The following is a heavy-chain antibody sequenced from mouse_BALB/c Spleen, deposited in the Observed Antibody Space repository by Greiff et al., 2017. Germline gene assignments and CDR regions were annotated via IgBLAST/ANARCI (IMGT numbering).Heavy chain of an antibody. D-gene: IGHD2-1*01. CDR1: GFNIKDYY. CDR2: IDPENGNT. J-gene: IGHJ3*01. V-gene: IGHV14-1*02. Sequence: VQLQQSGAELVRPGALVKLSCKASGFNIKDYYMHWVKQRPEQGLEWIGWIDPENGNTIYDPKFQGKASITADTSSNTAYLQLSSLTSEDTAVYYCAGDGNYEAYWGQGTLVTVSA. CDR3: AGDGNYEAY.